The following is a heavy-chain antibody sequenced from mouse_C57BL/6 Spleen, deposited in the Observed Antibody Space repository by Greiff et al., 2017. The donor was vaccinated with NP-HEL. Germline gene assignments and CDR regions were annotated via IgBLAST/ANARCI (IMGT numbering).Heavy chain of an antibody. CDR1: GYSITSYY. D-gene: IGHD2-13*01. J-gene: IGHJ1*03. CDR2: ISYSGST. V-gene: IGHV3-8*01. CDR3: ARYNGDDWYFDV. Sequence: DVQLQESGPGLAKPSPTLSLTCSVTGYSITSYYWNWIRKFPGNKLEYMGYISYSGSTYYNPSLKSRISITQDTSTNQYYLRLNSVTTEDTATYYCARYNGDDWYFDVWGTGTTVTVSA.